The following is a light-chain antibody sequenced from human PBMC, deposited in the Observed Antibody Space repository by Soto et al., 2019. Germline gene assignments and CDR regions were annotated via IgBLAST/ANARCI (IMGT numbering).Light chain of an antibody. CDR1: SSNIGAGYD. CDR3: QSYDSSLSGWM. Sequence: QSVLTQPHSVSGAPGQRVTISCTGTSSNIGAGYDVHWYQQLPGTAPKLLIYGNSNRPSGVPDRFSGSKSGTSAALAITGLQAEDEADYDCQSYDSSLSGWMFGGGTKLTVL. J-gene: IGLJ3*02. V-gene: IGLV1-40*01. CDR2: GNS.